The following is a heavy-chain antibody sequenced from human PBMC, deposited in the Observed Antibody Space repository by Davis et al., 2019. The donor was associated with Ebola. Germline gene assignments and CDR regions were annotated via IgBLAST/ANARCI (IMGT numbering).Heavy chain of an antibody. J-gene: IGHJ4*02. Sequence: SLKISCAASGFTFDDYAMHWVRQVPGKGLEWVSGIDWNSRNIRYADSLMGRFTISRDNAKNLLYLQISSLRPEDTAFYYCAKSRGLLVVAPEYFDSWGRGTLVTVSS. CDR3: AKSRGLLVVAPEYFDS. CDR2: IDWNSRNI. D-gene: IGHD2-15*01. CDR1: GFTFDDYA. V-gene: IGHV3-9*01.